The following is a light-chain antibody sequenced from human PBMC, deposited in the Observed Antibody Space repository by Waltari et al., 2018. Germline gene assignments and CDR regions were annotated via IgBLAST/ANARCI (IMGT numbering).Light chain of an antibody. CDR1: NIEDKS. Sequence: YVLTQPPSVSVAPGETARITCGGNNIEDKSVHWYQERPGQAPALVAYNDNDRHAGIPARFAGSKSGNTAALTIRRVEGGDEADYYCQVWDTRSSHHVGVGGGTKLTVL. CDR2: NDN. CDR3: QVWDTRSSHHVG. V-gene: IGLV3-21*02. J-gene: IGLJ2*01.